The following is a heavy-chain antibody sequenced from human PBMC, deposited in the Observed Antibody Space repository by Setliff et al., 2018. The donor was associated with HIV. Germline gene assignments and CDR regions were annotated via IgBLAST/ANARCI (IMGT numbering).Heavy chain of an antibody. D-gene: IGHD1-26*01. Sequence: SETLSLTCTVSGGSISGFYWNWIRQSAGKGLQWIGRIYDSGSTKYNPSLKSRVTMSLDTSKNQFSLNLDSVTAADTAVYYCARGYSGYVGFTSMDVWGQGTTVTVSS. CDR3: ARGYSGYVGFTSMDV. V-gene: IGHV4-4*07. CDR1: GGSISGFY. J-gene: IGHJ6*02. CDR2: IYDSGST.